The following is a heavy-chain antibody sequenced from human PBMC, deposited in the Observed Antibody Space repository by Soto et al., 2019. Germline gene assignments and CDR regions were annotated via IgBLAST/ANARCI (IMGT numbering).Heavy chain of an antibody. Sequence: SETLSVTCTVSGGFISKFYWSWIRQPPGKGLEWIGYVYYTGSTSYNPSLKRRVTFSADSSRGQFSLRLNSVTAADTAVYYCARTVLGPDLLADSFVDYYYYMNVWGQGTTVT. V-gene: IGHV4-59*08. CDR1: GGFISKFY. CDR3: ARTVLGPDLLADSFVDYYYYMNV. CDR2: VYYTGST. J-gene: IGHJ6*03. D-gene: IGHD3-16*01.